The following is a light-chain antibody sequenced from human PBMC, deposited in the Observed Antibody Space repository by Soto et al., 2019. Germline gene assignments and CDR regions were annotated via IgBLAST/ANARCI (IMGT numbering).Light chain of an antibody. V-gene: IGLV1-40*01. CDR3: QSYDTSLRTWV. Sequence: QSVLTQPPSVSAAPGQKVTISCSGSSSNIGNNYVSWYQQLPGTAPKLLIYGNGVRPSGVPDRFSISKSATSASLAITGLQAEDEADYYCQSYDTSLRTWVFGGGTKVTVL. CDR1: SSNIGNNY. J-gene: IGLJ3*02. CDR2: GNG.